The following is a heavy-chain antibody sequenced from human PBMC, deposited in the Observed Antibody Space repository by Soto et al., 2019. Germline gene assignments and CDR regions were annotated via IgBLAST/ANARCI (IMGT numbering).Heavy chain of an antibody. CDR1: GFTFSSYA. J-gene: IGHJ1*01. CDR2: ISFDGGNK. D-gene: IGHD6-13*01. Sequence: QVQLVESRGGVVQPGRSLRLSCEASGFTFSSYAMHWVRQAPGKGLEWVAVISFDGGNKYYADSVKGRFTISRDNSKNTLYLQMNSLRPEDTAVYYCARDFGEQQLIYFQHWGQGTLVTVSS. V-gene: IGHV3-30-3*01. CDR3: ARDFGEQQLIYFQH.